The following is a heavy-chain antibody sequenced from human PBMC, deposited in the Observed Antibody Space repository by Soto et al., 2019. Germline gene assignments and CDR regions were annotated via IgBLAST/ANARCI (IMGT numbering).Heavy chain of an antibody. CDR1: VYTFTSNG. CDR2: ISAYNGNK. CDR3: ARVYDFWSGPIPMDV. D-gene: IGHD3-3*01. J-gene: IGHJ6*02. Sequence: KVSCKACVYTFTSNGIRWVRQAPAQGHEWMGWISAYNGNKNYAQKLQGRGTMTTDTSTSTASMELRSLRSDDTAVYYCARVYDFWSGPIPMDVWGQGTTVSVSS. V-gene: IGHV1-18*04.